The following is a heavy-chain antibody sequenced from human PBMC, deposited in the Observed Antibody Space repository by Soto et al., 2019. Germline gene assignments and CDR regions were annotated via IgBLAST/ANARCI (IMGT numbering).Heavy chain of an antibody. Sequence: GGSLRLSCAASGFTFSSYGMHWVRQAPGKGLEWVAVIRYDGSNKYYADSVKGRFTISRDNSKNTLYLQMNSLRAEDTAVYYCARSHTRYYYYYYGMDVWGQGTTVTVSS. V-gene: IGHV3-33*01. J-gene: IGHJ6*02. CDR1: GFTFSSYG. D-gene: IGHD1-1*01. CDR2: IRYDGSNK. CDR3: ARSHTRYYYYYYGMDV.